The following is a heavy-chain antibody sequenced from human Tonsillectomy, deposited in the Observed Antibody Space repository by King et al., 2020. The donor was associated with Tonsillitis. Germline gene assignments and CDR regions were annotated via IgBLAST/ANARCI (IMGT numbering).Heavy chain of an antibody. CDR1: GASLSGYH. D-gene: IGHD2-2*02. CDR2: ITHSGST. V-gene: IGHV4-34*01. Sequence: HVQLPQWGAGLLKPSETLSLTCGVYGASLSGYHWSWIRQPPGKGLEWIGDITHSGSTNYNPSLKSRVTISVDTSKNQFSLRLTSVTAADTAVYYCARYCSSTSCYTGGDAFDIWGQGTMVTVSS. CDR3: ARYCSSTSCYTGGDAFDI. J-gene: IGHJ3*02.